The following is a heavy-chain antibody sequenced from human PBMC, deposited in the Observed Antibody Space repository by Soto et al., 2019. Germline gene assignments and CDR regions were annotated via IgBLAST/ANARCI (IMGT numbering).Heavy chain of an antibody. CDR3: ASSYSDAWHNFVY. J-gene: IGHJ4*02. Sequence: GGSLRLSCAASGFTFNTYSMHWVRQTPGKGLEWVAIISYDGSLIYYAGSVKDRFTISRDNSKKTLYLQMNSLRAEDTAVYHCASSYSDAWHNFVYWGQGTLVTVSS. CDR2: ISYDGSLI. V-gene: IGHV3-30*04. CDR1: GFTFNTYS. D-gene: IGHD6-13*01.